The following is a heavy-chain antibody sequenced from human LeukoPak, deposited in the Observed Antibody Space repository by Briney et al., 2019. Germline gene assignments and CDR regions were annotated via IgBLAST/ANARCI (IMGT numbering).Heavy chain of an antibody. Sequence: GGSLRLSCAASGFTFSSDWMHWVRQAPGNGLGWVSRINSDGSSTSYADYVKGRFTISRDNAKNTLYLQMNSLRAEDTAVYYCASLVIAIPNDYWGQGTLVTVSS. V-gene: IGHV3-74*01. CDR1: GFTFSSDW. CDR3: ASLVIAIPNDY. D-gene: IGHD2-21*01. CDR2: INSDGSST. J-gene: IGHJ4*02.